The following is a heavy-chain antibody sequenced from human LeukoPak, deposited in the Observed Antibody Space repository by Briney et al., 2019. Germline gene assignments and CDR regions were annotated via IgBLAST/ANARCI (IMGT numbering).Heavy chain of an antibody. CDR1: GGSISSYY. J-gene: IGHJ6*02. D-gene: IGHD3-22*01. Sequence: PSETLSLTCTVSGGSISSYYWSWVWQPPGKGLEWIGYIYYSGSTNYNPSLKSRVTISLDKSKNQFSLKLRYGNAADTAVYYCAGDIGTYYYDSSGNYYYYYGMDVWGQGTTVTVSS. V-gene: IGHV4-59*01. CDR2: IYYSGST. CDR3: AGDIGTYYYDSSGNYYYYYGMDV.